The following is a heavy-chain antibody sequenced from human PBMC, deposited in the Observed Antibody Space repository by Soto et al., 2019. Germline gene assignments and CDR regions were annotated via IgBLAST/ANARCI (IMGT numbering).Heavy chain of an antibody. D-gene: IGHD3-22*01. J-gene: IGHJ4*02. CDR2: IDPSDSQT. V-gene: IGHV5-10-1*01. CDR3: ARQIYDSDTGPNSQYYFDS. Sequence: GESLKISCKGSGYSFAGYWITWVRQKPGKGLEWMGRIDPSDSQTYYSPSFRGHVTISVTKSITTVFLQWSSLRASDTAMYYCARQIYDSDTGPNSQYYFDSWGQGTPVTVAS. CDR1: GYSFAGYW.